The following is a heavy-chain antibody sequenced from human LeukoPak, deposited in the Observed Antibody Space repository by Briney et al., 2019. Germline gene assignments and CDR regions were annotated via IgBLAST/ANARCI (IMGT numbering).Heavy chain of an antibody. D-gene: IGHD3-16*02. CDR3: ARGRYDYVWGSYPNWFDP. J-gene: IGHJ5*02. Sequence: SQSLSLTCTVSGGSISSGSYYWSWIRQPAGKGLEWIGRIYTSGSTNYNPSLKSRVTISVDTSKNQFSLKLSSVTAADTAVYYCARGRYDYVWGSYPNWFDPWGQGTLVTVSS. CDR1: GGSISSGSYY. CDR2: IYTSGST. V-gene: IGHV4-61*02.